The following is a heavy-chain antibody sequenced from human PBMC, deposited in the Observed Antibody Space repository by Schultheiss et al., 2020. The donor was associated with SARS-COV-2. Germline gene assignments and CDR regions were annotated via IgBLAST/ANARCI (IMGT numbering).Heavy chain of an antibody. CDR2: IYWDDDK. V-gene: IGHV2-5*08. CDR3: AHRWVPYGDYGYYFDY. D-gene: IGHD4-17*01. CDR1: GGSISSYYW. J-gene: IGHJ4*02. Sequence: TLSLTCTVSGGSISSYYWSWIRQPPGKALEWLALIYWDDDKRYSPSLKSRLTITKDTSKNQVVLTMTNMDPVDTATYYCAHRWVPYGDYGYYFDYWGQGTLVTVSS.